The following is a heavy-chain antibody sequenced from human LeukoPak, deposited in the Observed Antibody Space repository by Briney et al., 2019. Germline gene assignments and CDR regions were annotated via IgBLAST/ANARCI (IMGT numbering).Heavy chain of an antibody. Sequence: SVKVSCKASGGTFISYAISWVRQAPGQGREWMGRIIPIFATANYAQKFQGRVTITTDESTSTAYMELSSLRSEDTAVYYCARDPNSGSYYFDYWGQGTLVTVSS. CDR2: IIPIFATA. J-gene: IGHJ4*02. V-gene: IGHV1-69*05. D-gene: IGHD1-26*01. CDR3: ARDPNSGSYYFDY. CDR1: GGTFISYA.